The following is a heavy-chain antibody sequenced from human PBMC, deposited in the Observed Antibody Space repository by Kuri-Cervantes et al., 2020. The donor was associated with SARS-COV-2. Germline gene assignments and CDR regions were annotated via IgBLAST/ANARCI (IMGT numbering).Heavy chain of an antibody. V-gene: IGHV1-2*04. J-gene: IGHJ6*02. CDR2: NNPNSGGT. D-gene: IGHD6-25*01. Sequence: ASVKVSCKASGYTFTNYYMNWVRQAPGQGLEWMGWNNPNSGGTNYAQKFQGWVTMTRDTSISTAYLELNRLRSDDTAVYYCAKDYSSDIWGEHYYGMDVWGQGTTVTVSS. CDR1: GYTFTNYY. CDR3: AKDYSSDIWGEHYYGMDV.